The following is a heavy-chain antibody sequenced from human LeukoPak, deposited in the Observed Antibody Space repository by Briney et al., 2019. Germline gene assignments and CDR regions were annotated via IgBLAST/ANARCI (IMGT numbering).Heavy chain of an antibody. CDR2: INPSGGST. CDR1: GYTFTSYY. V-gene: IGHV1-46*01. Sequence: ASVKVSCKASGYTFTSYYMHWVRQAPGQGLEWMGIINPSGGSTSYAQKFQGRVTMTRDTSTSTVYMELSSLRSEDTAVYYCARGSHIVVVTAPRRVPLDYWGQGTLVTVSS. J-gene: IGHJ4*02. CDR3: ARGSHIVVVTAPRRVPLDY. D-gene: IGHD2-21*02.